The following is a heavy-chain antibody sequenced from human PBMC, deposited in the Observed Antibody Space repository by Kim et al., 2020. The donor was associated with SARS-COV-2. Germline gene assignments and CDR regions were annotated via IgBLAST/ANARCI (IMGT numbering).Heavy chain of an antibody. Sequence: SETLSLTCTVSGGSISSSSYYWGWIRQPPGKGLEWIGSIYYSGSTYYNPSLKSRVTISVDTSKNQFSLKLSSVTAADTAVYYCARQGDSTGPVDYWGQGTLVTVSS. D-gene: IGHD6-13*01. CDR1: GGSISSSSYY. CDR3: ARQGDSTGPVDY. J-gene: IGHJ4*02. CDR2: IYYSGST. V-gene: IGHV4-39*01.